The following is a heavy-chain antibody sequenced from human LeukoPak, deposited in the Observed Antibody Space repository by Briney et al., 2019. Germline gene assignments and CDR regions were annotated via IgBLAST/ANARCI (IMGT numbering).Heavy chain of an antibody. CDR1: GGSISSYY. J-gene: IGHJ3*02. D-gene: IGHD3-10*01. CDR2: IYYSGST. V-gene: IGHV4-59*01. Sequence: SETLSLTCTVSGGSISSYYWSWIRQPPGKGLEWIGYIYYSGSTNYNPSLKSRVTISVDTSKNQFSLKLSSVTAADTAVYYCAGYYGSGSYLLAHAFDIWGQGTMVTVSS. CDR3: AGYYGSGSYLLAHAFDI.